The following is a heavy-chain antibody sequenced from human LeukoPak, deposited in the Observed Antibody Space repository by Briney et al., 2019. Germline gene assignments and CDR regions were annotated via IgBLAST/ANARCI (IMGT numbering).Heavy chain of an antibody. D-gene: IGHD2-15*01. Sequence: GRSLRLSCTASGFTFGDSAMSWVRQAPGKGLEWVGFIRSKAYGGTTEYAASVKGIFTISRDDSESIAYPQMNSLKTEDTAVYYCTRGRGSAAYYFDYWGQGTLVTVSS. J-gene: IGHJ4*02. CDR3: TRGRGSAAYYFDY. CDR2: IRSKAYGGTT. CDR1: GFTFGDSA. V-gene: IGHV3-49*04.